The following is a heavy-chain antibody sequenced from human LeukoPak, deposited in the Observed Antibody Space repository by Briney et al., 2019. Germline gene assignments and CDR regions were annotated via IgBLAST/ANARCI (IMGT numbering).Heavy chain of an antibody. CDR2: IWYDGSNK. J-gene: IGHJ4*02. V-gene: IGHV3-33*08. CDR3: ARWSGDYPSYYLDY. CDR1: RFTFSSYG. Sequence: GGSLRLSCAASRFTFSSYGMHWVRQAPGKGLEWVAGIWYDGSNKFYADSVKGRFSISRDNSRSTVYLQMNSLRAEDTAVYYCARWSGDYPSYYLDYWGQGTLVTVSS. D-gene: IGHD4-17*01.